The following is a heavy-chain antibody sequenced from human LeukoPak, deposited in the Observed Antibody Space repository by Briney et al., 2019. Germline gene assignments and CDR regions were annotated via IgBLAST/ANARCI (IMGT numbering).Heavy chain of an antibody. CDR1: GFTFSSYS. J-gene: IGHJ5*02. CDR3: ARDRLRGNWLDP. CDR2: ISSSSSYI. Sequence: GGSLRLSCAASGFTFSSYSMNWVRQAPGKGLEWVSSISSSSSYIYYADSVKGRFTISRDNAKNSLYLQMNSLRAEDTAVYYCARDRLRGNWLDPWGQGTLVTVSS. V-gene: IGHV3-21*01. D-gene: IGHD5-12*01.